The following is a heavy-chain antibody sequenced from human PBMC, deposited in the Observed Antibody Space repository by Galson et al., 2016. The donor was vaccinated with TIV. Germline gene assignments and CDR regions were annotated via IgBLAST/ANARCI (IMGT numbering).Heavy chain of an antibody. CDR2: ITTSGSTS. V-gene: IGHV3-11*04. CDR3: ARSELEAADAFGI. D-gene: IGHD3-3*01. J-gene: IGHJ3*02. CDR1: GFTFSDYY. Sequence: SLRLSCAASGFTFSDYYMNYIRQAPGKGLEWVAYITTSGSTSYYAHSVKGRFTISRDNARNALYLQMDSLRVEDTAVYYCARSELEAADAFGIWGQGTLVTVSS.